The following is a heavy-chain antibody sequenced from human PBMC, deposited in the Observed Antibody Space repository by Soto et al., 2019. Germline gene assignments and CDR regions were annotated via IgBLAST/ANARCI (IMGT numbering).Heavy chain of an antibody. CDR2: IIPIFGTA. D-gene: IGHD6-19*01. V-gene: IGHV1-69*06. J-gene: IGHJ4*02. Sequence: ASVKVSCKASGGTFSSYAISWVRQAPGQGLEWMGGIIPIFGTANYAQKFQGRVTITADKSTSTAYMELSSLRSEDTAVYYCARTRYSSGWYVGAGFDYWGQGTLVTVSS. CDR1: GGTFSSYA. CDR3: ARTRYSSGWYVGAGFDY.